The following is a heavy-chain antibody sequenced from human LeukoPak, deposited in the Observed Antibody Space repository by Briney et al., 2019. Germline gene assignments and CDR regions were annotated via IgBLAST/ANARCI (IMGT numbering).Heavy chain of an antibody. CDR2: ISGSGGST. J-gene: IGHJ4*02. Sequence: GGSLRLSCAASGFTFSNYAMSWVRQAPGKGLEWVSLISGSGGSTNYAASVKGRFSISRDNSKNTVYLQMKSLRADDTALYYCARAPGYCSGGSCYDYWGQGTLVTVSS. V-gene: IGHV3-23*01. D-gene: IGHD2-15*01. CDR1: GFTFSNYA. CDR3: ARAPGYCSGGSCYDY.